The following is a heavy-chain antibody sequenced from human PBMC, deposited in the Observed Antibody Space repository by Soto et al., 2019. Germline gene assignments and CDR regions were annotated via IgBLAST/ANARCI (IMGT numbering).Heavy chain of an antibody. J-gene: IGHJ6*02. V-gene: IGHV1-18*01. CDR2: ISAYNGNT. CDR3: ARSIDFWSGYSVYYYGMDV. D-gene: IGHD3-3*01. Sequence: QVQLVQSGAEVKKPGASVKVSCKASGYTFTSYGISWVRQAPGQGLEWMGWISAYNGNTNYAQKLQGRVTMTTDTTTSTAYMELRSLRSDDTAVYYCARSIDFWSGYSVYYYGMDVWGQGTTVTVSS. CDR1: GYTFTSYG.